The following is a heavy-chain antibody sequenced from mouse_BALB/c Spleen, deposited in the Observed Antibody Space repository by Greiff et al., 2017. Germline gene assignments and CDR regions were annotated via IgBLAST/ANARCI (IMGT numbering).Heavy chain of an antibody. Sequence: VQLQQSGPVLARPGASVKMSCKASGYSFTSYWMHWVKQRPGQGLEWIGSIYPGNSDTSYNQKFKGKAKLTAVTSASTAYMELSSLTNEASAVYYCSSCARITGAMAYWGRGTLVTVST. CDR3: SSCARITGAMAY. CDR1: GYSFTSYW. D-gene: IGHD2-4*01. CDR2: IYPGNSDT. J-gene: IGHJ4*01. V-gene: IGHV1-5*01.